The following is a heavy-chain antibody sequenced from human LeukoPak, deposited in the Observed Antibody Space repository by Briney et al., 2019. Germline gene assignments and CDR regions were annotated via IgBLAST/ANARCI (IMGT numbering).Heavy chain of an antibody. Sequence: PSETLSLTCTVSGDSISNGAYYWSWIRQHPGKGLEWIGYIHNSGNTYYNPSLRRRVIMSLDTSKSQFSLKLNSVTAADTAVYFCAREGGTVVTSDYWGQETLVTVSS. D-gene: IGHD4-23*01. CDR3: AREGGTVVTSDY. V-gene: IGHV4-31*03. J-gene: IGHJ4*02. CDR1: GDSISNGAYY. CDR2: IHNSGNT.